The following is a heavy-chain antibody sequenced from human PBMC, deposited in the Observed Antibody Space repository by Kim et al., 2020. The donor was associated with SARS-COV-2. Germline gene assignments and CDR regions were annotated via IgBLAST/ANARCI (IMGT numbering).Heavy chain of an antibody. CDR3: ARLVRFTMGLAFDI. CDR2: IYYSGST. V-gene: IGHV4-39*01. Sequence: SETLSLTCTVSGGSISSSSYYWGWIRQPPGKGLEWIGSIYYSGSTYSNPSLKSLDTISVDTSKNQFSLKLSPVTAADTAVYYCARLVRFTMGLAFDIWGQGTTVTVSS. D-gene: IGHD3-10*01. J-gene: IGHJ3*02. CDR1: GGSISSSSYY.